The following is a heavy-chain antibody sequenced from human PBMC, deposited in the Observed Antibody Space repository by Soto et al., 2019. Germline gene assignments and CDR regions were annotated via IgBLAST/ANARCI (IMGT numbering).Heavy chain of an antibody. Sequence: GGSLRLSCAASGFTFSNFYIHWVRQAPGKGLVWISNINPDGSITNYADSVKGRFSISRDNARDTVYPQMNSLRAEDTALYYCARFKVVAGSVYWGQGTLVTVSS. J-gene: IGHJ4*02. CDR3: ARFKVVAGSVY. CDR2: INPDGSIT. V-gene: IGHV3-74*01. D-gene: IGHD6-19*01. CDR1: GFTFSNFY.